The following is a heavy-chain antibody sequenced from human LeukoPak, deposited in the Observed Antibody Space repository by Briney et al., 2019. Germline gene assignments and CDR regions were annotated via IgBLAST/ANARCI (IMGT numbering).Heavy chain of an antibody. CDR1: GFTFRTSW. J-gene: IGHJ4*02. CDR2: INEDGIET. V-gene: IGHV3-7*01. CDR3: ARQARVTHFYGGFGSHFDF. D-gene: IGHD3-10*01. Sequence: GGSLRLSCAASGFTFRTSWMSWVRQVPGKGLEWVADINEDGIETYYLHSLRGRFTISRDNANNSLFLQMDSLRAEDTAVYYCARQARVTHFYGGFGSHFDFWGQGILVTVSS.